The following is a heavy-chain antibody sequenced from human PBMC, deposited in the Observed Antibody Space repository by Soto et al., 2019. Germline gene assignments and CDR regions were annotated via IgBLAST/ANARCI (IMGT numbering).Heavy chain of an antibody. V-gene: IGHV1-2*02. CDR1: GPTFIAYY. J-gene: IGHJ4*02. D-gene: IGHD3-16*01. Sequence: QLVQSGAEVKKPGASVRVSCNNSGPTFIAYYIHWLRQAPGQGLEWMGWIDPKSGGTTYEQKFLGRVTMTRDTSINKSYMYLNGLTSDDKAVYYCARVYVDVPEWGQGTQITFSS. CDR2: IDPKSGGT. CDR3: ARVYVDVPE.